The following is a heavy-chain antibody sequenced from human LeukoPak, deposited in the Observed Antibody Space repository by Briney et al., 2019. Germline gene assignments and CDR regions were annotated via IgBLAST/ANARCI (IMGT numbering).Heavy chain of an antibody. CDR2: NSSSSSYI. V-gene: IGHV3-21*01. CDR1: GFTFSSYS. J-gene: IGHJ3*02. Sequence: GGSLRLSCAASGFTFSSYSMNWVRQAPGKGLEWVSSNSSSSSYIYYADSVKGRFTISRDNAKNSLYLQMNSLRAEDTAVYYCARDISSSWYKYDAFDIWGQGTMVTVSS. CDR3: ARDISSSWYKYDAFDI. D-gene: IGHD6-13*01.